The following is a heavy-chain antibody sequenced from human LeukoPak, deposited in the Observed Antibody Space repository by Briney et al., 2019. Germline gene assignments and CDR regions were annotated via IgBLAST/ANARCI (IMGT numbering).Heavy chain of an antibody. Sequence: SGPTLVNPTQTITLTCTFSGFSLGTSGVIVGWIRQPPGKALAWLALIYWNDDKRYSTSLKSRLTITQDTSKNQVVLTMTNMDPVDTATYYCAHRLRYCSGGSCYSTFDYWGQGTLVTVSS. CDR1: GFSLGTSGVI. CDR2: IYWNDDK. V-gene: IGHV2-5*01. CDR3: AHRLRYCSGGSCYSTFDY. J-gene: IGHJ4*02. D-gene: IGHD2-15*01.